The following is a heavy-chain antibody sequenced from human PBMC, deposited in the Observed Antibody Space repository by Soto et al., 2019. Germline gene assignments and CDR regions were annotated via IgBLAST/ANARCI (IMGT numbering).Heavy chain of an antibody. V-gene: IGHV2-26*01. J-gene: IGHJ5*02. Sequence: QVTLRESGPVLVKPTEPLTLTCTVSGLSLSNGKLGVSWIRPPPGQALEWLAHIFSRDDKSYSTSLRSRLTLSKDTSRSQVVLTMTNLDPMDSATYYCALIKDCSRTDCYLASFDPWGQGTLVTVSS. CDR3: ALIKDCSRTDCYLASFDP. CDR1: GLSLSNGKLG. D-gene: IGHD2-2*01. CDR2: IFSRDDK.